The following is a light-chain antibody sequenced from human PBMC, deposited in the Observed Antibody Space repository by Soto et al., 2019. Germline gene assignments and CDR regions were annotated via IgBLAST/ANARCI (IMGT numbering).Light chain of an antibody. CDR3: TSYTGSNILV. J-gene: IGLJ2*01. Sequence: QSVLTQPPSASGSPGQSVTISCTGTSSDVGGYKYVSWYQHHPGKAPKVMIYEVSKRPSGVPDRFSGSKSGNTASLTVSGLQAEDEADYYCTSYTGSNILVFGGGTKLTVL. V-gene: IGLV2-8*01. CDR1: SSDVGGYKY. CDR2: EVS.